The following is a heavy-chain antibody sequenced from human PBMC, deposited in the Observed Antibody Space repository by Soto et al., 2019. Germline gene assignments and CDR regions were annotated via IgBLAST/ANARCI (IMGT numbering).Heavy chain of an antibody. D-gene: IGHD2-15*01. Sequence: EVQLLESGGGLVQPGGSLRLSCAASGFTFSSYAMSWVRQAPGKGLEWVSAISGSGGSTYYADSVKGRFTISRDNSKNTLYLQMNSLRAEDTAVYYCANAFVPQEIVVVVAARNAFDIWGQGTMVTVSS. CDR2: ISGSGGST. CDR3: ANAFVPQEIVVVVAARNAFDI. J-gene: IGHJ3*02. CDR1: GFTFSSYA. V-gene: IGHV3-23*01.